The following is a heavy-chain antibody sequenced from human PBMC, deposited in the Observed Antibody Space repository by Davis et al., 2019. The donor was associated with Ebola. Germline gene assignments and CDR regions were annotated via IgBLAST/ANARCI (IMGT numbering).Heavy chain of an antibody. V-gene: IGHV1-69*13. CDR3: ARGDLGYYYGMDV. D-gene: IGHD3-16*01. CDR2: IIPIFGTA. Sequence: AASVKVSCKASGGTFSSYAISWVRQAPGQGLEWMGGIIPIFGTANYAQKFQGRVTITADESTSTAYMELSSLRSEDTAVYYCARGDLGYYYGMDVWGQGTTVTVSS. J-gene: IGHJ6*02. CDR1: GGTFSSYA.